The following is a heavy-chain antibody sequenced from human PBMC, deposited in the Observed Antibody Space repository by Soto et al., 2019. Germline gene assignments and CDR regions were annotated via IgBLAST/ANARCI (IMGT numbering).Heavy chain of an antibody. D-gene: IGHD3-16*01. Sequence: GALRLSCAASGFTFGASALQWVRQASGKGLEWLGRIGSKGETYATTYAASVKGRFTISRDDSKNTAYLQMNSLKTEDTAVYYCTRQQSTFSSNYYYYYGMDVWGQGTTVTVS. CDR2: IGSKGETYAT. V-gene: IGHV3-73*01. CDR1: GFTFGASA. CDR3: TRQQSTFSSNYYYYYGMDV. J-gene: IGHJ6*02.